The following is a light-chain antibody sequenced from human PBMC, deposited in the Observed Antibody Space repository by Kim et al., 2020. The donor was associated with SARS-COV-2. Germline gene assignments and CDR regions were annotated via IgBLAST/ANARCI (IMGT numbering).Light chain of an antibody. CDR3: QSYDSSNPVV. CDR1: SCSMASNY. V-gene: IGLV6-57*03. J-gene: IGLJ2*01. CDR2: EDN. Sequence: TVTTACPRGSCSMASNYVQWYQLRPGSAPTTVIYEDNQRPSGVPDRFSGSIDSSSNSASLTISGLKAEDEADYYCQSYDSSNPVVFGGGTQLTVL.